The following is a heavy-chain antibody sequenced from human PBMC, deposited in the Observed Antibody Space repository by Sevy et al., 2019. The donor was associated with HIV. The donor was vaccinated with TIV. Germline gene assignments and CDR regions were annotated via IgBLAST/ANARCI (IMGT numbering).Heavy chain of an antibody. J-gene: IGHJ4*02. D-gene: IGHD2-2*01. CDR2: INHSGST. CDR3: ARGGRYCSSTSCAPPRPSEFDY. Sequence: SETLSLTCAVYGGSFSGYYWSWICQPPGKGLEWIGEINHSGSTNYNPSLKSRVTISVDTSKNQFSLKLSSVTAADTAVYYCARGGRYCSSTSCAPPRPSEFDYWGQGTLVTVSS. V-gene: IGHV4-34*01. CDR1: GGSFSGYY.